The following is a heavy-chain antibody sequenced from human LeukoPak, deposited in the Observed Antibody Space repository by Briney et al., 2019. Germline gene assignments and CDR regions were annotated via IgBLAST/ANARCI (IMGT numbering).Heavy chain of an antibody. J-gene: IGHJ4*02. D-gene: IGHD4/OR15-4a*01. V-gene: IGHV3-9*01. CDR1: GFSFDDYA. CDR3: AKAMSGAVDH. Sequence: SGGSLRLSCAASGFSFDDYAMYWVRQAPGKVLEWVSGITWNSGTLGYADSVKGRFTISRDNAKNSLYLQMNSLRTEDAALYYCAKAMSGAVDHWGQGTLVTVSS. CDR2: ITWNSGTL.